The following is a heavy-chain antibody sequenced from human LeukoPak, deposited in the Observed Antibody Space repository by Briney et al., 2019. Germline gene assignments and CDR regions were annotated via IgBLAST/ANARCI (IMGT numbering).Heavy chain of an antibody. CDR3: AKSYDTSGRRAFDI. V-gene: IGHV3-23*01. CDR1: GFTYSRYA. Sequence: GGSLRLSCAASGFTYSRYAMSWVRQAPGKGLEWVSAISVDGSNTYYADSVKGQFTISRDNSKNTLYLQMNSLSAEDTAVYYCAKSYDTSGRRAFDIWGQGTMVTVSS. J-gene: IGHJ3*02. CDR2: ISVDGSNT. D-gene: IGHD3-22*01.